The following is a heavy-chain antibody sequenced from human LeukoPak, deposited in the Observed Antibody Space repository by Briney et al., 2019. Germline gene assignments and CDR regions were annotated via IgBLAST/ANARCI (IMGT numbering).Heavy chain of an antibody. D-gene: IGHD3-9*01. CDR1: GGSFSSTNYF. J-gene: IGHJ4*02. CDR2: IYFGGSGGT. Sequence: SETLSLTCTVSGGSFSSTNYFWGWIRQPPGKGLEWIGTIYFGGSGGTYYNPSLRSRVTISVDTSKNQFSLNLSSVTAADTAVYYCARQWGRYDILTGYYFGGRIDYWGQGTLVTVSS. V-gene: IGHV4-39*01. CDR3: ARQWGRYDILTGYYFGGRIDY.